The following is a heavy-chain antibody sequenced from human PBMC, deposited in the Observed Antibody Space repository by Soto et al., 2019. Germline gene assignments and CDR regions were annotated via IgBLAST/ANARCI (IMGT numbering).Heavy chain of an antibody. V-gene: IGHV1-69*02. CDR1: GGTFSSYT. CDR3: AAEYGANSA. D-gene: IGHD4-17*01. CDR2: SIPILGIA. Sequence: QVQLVQSGAEVKKPGSSVKVSCMASGGTFSSYTINWVRQAPGQGLEWMGRSIPILGIANYAQRFQGRVTITADKSTGTAYMELSSLRSEDTAVYYCAAEYGANSAWGQGTLVTVSS. J-gene: IGHJ4*02.